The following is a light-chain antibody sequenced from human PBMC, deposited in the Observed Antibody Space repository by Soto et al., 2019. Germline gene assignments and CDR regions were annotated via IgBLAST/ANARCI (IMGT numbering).Light chain of an antibody. CDR2: GAS. CDR3: QHYDTFSWT. Sequence: DIQMTQSPSTLSVFLGDRITITCRASEGIDTSLAWFQQRPGKAPKVLIAGASGLMNGVPSTFSGSGSGTEFALTISSVQPDDFATYFCQHYDTFSWTFGQGTKVDIK. J-gene: IGKJ1*01. V-gene: IGKV1-5*01. CDR1: EGIDTS.